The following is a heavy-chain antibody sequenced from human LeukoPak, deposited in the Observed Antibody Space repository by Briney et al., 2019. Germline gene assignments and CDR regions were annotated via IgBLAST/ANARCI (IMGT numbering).Heavy chain of an antibody. CDR3: AKGVGRSGRIDY. V-gene: IGHV3-30*02. Sequence: GGSLRLSCASSGFTFSSYGMHWVRQAPGKGLEWVAFIRYDGSNKYYADSVKGRFTISRDNSKNTLYLQMNSLRAEDTAVYYCAKGVGRSGRIDYWGQGTLVTVSS. D-gene: IGHD3-10*01. J-gene: IGHJ4*02. CDR1: GFTFSSYG. CDR2: IRYDGSNK.